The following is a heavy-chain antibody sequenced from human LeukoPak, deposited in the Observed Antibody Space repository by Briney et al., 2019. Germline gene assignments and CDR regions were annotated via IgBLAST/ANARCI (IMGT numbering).Heavy chain of an antibody. Sequence: GGSLRLSCAASRFTLSNYWMSWVRQAPGKGLEWVANIKQDGSETYYVDSVKGRFTISRDNAKNSLYLQMNSLRAEDTALYYCAKARRGGWYQSPFDYWGQGTLVTVSS. CDR1: RFTLSNYW. CDR2: IKQDGSET. CDR3: AKARRGGWYQSPFDY. V-gene: IGHV3-7*03. J-gene: IGHJ4*02. D-gene: IGHD6-19*01.